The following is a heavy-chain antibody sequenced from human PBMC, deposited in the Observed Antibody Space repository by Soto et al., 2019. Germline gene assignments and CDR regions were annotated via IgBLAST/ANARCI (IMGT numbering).Heavy chain of an antibody. CDR3: ARGLTPEYRSSSFACDI. CDR2: IYYSGST. J-gene: IGHJ3*02. D-gene: IGHD6-6*01. CDR1: GGSISSYY. V-gene: IGHV4-59*01. Sequence: SETLSLTCTVSGGSISSYYWSWIRQPPGKGLEWIGYIYYSGSTNYNPSLKSRVTISVDTSKNQFSLTLISVTSADTAVYYCARGLTPEYRSSSFACDICVQATMVTVSS.